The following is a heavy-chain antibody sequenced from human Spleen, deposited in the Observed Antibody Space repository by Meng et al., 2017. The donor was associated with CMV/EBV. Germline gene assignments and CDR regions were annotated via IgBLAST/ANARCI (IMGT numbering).Heavy chain of an antibody. CDR2: MNPNSGNT. V-gene: IGHV1-8*02. D-gene: IGHD6-19*01. CDR3: ARISGYSSGWSDY. Sequence: ASVKVSCKASGYTFTSYGISWVRQATGQGLEWMGWMNPNSGNTGYAQKFQGRVTMTRTTSISTAYMELSSLRSEDTAVYYCARISGYSSGWSDYWGQGTLVTVSS. J-gene: IGHJ4*02. CDR1: GYTFTSYG.